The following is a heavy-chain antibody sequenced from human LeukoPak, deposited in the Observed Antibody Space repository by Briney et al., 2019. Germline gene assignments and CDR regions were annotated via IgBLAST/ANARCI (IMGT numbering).Heavy chain of an antibody. D-gene: IGHD4/OR15-4a*01. CDR1: GFTVSSNS. CDR3: ARRAGAYSHPYDY. CDR2: IYSGTI. V-gene: IGHV3-53*01. Sequence: GSLILSCTVSGFTVSSNSMSWVRQAPGKGREWVSFIYSGTIHYSDSVKGRFTISRDNSKNTLYLQMNSLRAEDTAVYYCARRAGAYSHPYDYWGQGTLVTVSS. J-gene: IGHJ4*02.